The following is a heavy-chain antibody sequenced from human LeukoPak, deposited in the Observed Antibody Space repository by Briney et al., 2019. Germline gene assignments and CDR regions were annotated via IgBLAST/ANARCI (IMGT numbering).Heavy chain of an antibody. Sequence: GGSLRLSCAASGFPFSSYNINWVRQAPGKGLEWISYISRSGNTIDYADSVKGRFTVSRDNAKNSVYLQMNSLRDEDTAVYHCAKLGYDSSGSPRLVDHWGQGTLVTVSS. V-gene: IGHV3-48*02. CDR2: ISRSGNTI. D-gene: IGHD3-22*01. CDR1: GFPFSSYN. J-gene: IGHJ4*02. CDR3: AKLGYDSSGSPRLVDH.